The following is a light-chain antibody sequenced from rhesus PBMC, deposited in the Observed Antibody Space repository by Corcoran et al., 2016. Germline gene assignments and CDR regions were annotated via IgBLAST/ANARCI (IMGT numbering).Light chain of an antibody. CDR2: AAS. V-gene: IGKV1-94*01. CDR3: LQDYTTPYS. J-gene: IGKJ2*01. Sequence: DIQMTQSPSSLSASVGDRVTVTCRASQGINKELSWYQQKPGKAPTLLVYAASSLKTGGSYRFSGSGSGPDYTLPISSLQPEDVATYYCLQDYTTPYSFGQGTKVEIK. CDR1: QGINKE.